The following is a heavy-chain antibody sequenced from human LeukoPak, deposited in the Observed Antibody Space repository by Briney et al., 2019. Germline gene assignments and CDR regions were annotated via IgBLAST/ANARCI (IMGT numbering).Heavy chain of an antibody. J-gene: IGHJ4*02. CDR3: ARGNPFRY. Sequence: GGSLRLSCAASGFTFSNYEMNWVRQAPGKGLEWVSVIYSGGSTYYADSVKGRFTISRDNSKNTLYLQMNSLRAEDTAVYYYARGNPFRYWGQGTLVTVSS. CDR2: IYSGGST. D-gene: IGHD1-14*01. CDR1: GFTFSNYE. V-gene: IGHV3-53*01.